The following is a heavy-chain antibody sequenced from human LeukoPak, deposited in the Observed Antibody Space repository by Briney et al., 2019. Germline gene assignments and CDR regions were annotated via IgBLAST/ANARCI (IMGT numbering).Heavy chain of an antibody. CDR2: ISSSSSYI. J-gene: IGHJ6*03. CDR1: GFTFSSYS. V-gene: IGHV3-21*01. Sequence: GGSLRLSCAASGFTFSSYSMNWVRQAPGKGLEWVSSISSSSSYIYYADSVKGRFTISRDNAKNSLYLQMNSLRADDTAVYYCAKVAGVGATGYYYYMDAWGKGTTVTISS. CDR3: AKVAGVGATGYYYYMDA. D-gene: IGHD1-26*01.